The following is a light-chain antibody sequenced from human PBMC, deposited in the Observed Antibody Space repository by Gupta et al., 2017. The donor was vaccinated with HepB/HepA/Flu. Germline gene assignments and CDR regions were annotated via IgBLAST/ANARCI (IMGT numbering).Light chain of an antibody. CDR1: SSDVGTYNL. V-gene: IGLV2-23*02. J-gene: IGLJ2*01. CDR2: EVN. Sequence: QSALTQPASVSGSPGQSITIPCTGTSSDVGTYNLVSWYQQHPGKAPKLIIYEVNKRPSGVSDRFSGSKSGNTASLTISGLQAEDEADYHCCSYAGTSTYVVFGGGTKLAVL. CDR3: CSYAGTSTYVV.